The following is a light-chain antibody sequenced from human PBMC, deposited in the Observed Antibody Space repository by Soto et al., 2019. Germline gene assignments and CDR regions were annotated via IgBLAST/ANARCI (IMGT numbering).Light chain of an antibody. J-gene: IGLJ2*01. CDR2: DVS. CDR3: SSYTSSNTLVV. V-gene: IGLV2-14*01. CDR1: SSDIGGYNY. Sequence: QSALTQPASVSESPGQSITISCTGTSSDIGGYNYVSWYQQHPGKAPKLMIYDVSNRPSGISNRFSGSKSGNTASLTISGLQADDEADYYCSSYTSSNTLVVFGGGTKLTVL.